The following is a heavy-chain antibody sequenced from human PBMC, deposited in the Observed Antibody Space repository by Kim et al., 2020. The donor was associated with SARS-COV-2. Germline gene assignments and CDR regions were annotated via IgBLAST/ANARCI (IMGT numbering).Heavy chain of an antibody. Sequence: SETLSLTCAVYGGSFSGYYWSWIRQPPGKGLEWIGEINHSGSTNYNPSLKSRVTISVDTSKNQFSLKLSSVTAADTAVYYCASGITMVRGVIITNFDYWGQGTLVTVSS. V-gene: IGHV4-34*01. CDR3: ASGITMVRGVIITNFDY. J-gene: IGHJ4*02. D-gene: IGHD3-10*01. CDR2: INHSGST. CDR1: GGSFSGYY.